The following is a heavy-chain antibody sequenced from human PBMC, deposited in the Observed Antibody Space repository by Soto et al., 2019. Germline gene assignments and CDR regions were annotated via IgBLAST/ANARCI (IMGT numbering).Heavy chain of an antibody. J-gene: IGHJ6*02. CDR2: IIPIFGTA. Sequence: GASVKVSCKASGGTFSSYAVSWVRQAPGQGLEWMGGIIPIFGTANYAQKFQGRVTITADESTSTAYMELSSLRSEDTAVYYCARMGLSGYDYEGPPQYYYYGMAVWGQGTTVTVSS. CDR3: ARMGLSGYDYEGPPQYYYYGMAV. CDR1: GGTFSSYA. D-gene: IGHD5-12*01. V-gene: IGHV1-69*13.